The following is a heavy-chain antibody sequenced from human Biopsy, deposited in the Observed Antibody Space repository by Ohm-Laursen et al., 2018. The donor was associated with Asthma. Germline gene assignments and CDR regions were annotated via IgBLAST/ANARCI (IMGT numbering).Heavy chain of an antibody. D-gene: IGHD3-9*01. CDR3: ARTYYDFLTGQVKDVFGV. CDR1: GYNFISFA. CDR2: VNTGNGDT. V-gene: IGHV1-3*04. Sequence: ASVKVSCKTSGYNFISFAIHWVRQAPGQRLEWMGWVNTGNGDTKYSQKFQGRVNITRDKSASTAYMELRSLRSEDPATYYFARTYYDFLTGQVKDVFGVWGQGTMVTVSS. J-gene: IGHJ3*01.